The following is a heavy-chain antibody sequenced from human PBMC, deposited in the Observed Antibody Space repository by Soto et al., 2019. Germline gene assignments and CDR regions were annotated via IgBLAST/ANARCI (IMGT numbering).Heavy chain of an antibody. Sequence: SETLSLTCAVSGGSISSGCYSWSWIRQPPGKGLEWIGYIYHSGSTYYNPSLKSRVTISVDRSKNQFSLKLSSVTAADTAVYYCASDFWSGYPTWGQGTLVTVSS. D-gene: IGHD3-3*01. CDR2: IYHSGST. CDR3: ASDFWSGYPT. V-gene: IGHV4-30-2*01. CDR1: GGSISSGCYS. J-gene: IGHJ5*02.